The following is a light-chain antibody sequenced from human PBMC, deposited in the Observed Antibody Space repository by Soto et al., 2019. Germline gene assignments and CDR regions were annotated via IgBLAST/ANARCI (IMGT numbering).Light chain of an antibody. CDR1: QSVTSTY. Sequence: EIVLTQSPGTLSLSPXXRATLSCRASQSVTSTYLAWYQQKPGQAPRLLIYGASNRATGIPDRFTGSGSGTDFTLTISRLEPEDFAVYYCQQYGSSPLTFGGGTKVEIK. CDR2: GAS. CDR3: QQYGSSPLT. J-gene: IGKJ4*01. V-gene: IGKV3-20*01.